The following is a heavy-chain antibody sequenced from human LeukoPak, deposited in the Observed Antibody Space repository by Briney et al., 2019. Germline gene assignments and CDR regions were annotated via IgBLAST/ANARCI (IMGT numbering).Heavy chain of an antibody. CDR2: INHSGST. D-gene: IGHD1-26*01. V-gene: IGHV4-34*01. CDR1: GGSFSGYY. CDR3: AREGTGATTPYYYYYMDV. J-gene: IGHJ6*03. Sequence: SETLSLTCAVYGGSFSGYYWSWIRQPPGKGLEWIGEINHSGSTNYNPSLKSRVTISVDTSKNQFSLKLSSVTAADTAVYYCAREGTGATTPYYYYYMDVWGKGTTVTISS.